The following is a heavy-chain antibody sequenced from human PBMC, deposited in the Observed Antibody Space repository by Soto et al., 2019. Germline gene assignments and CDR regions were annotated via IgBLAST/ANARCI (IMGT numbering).Heavy chain of an antibody. D-gene: IGHD2-8*01. CDR1: GLTFSSYA. J-gene: IGHJ4*02. V-gene: IGHV3-23*01. Sequence: EVQLLESGGGLVQPGVSLRLSCAASGLTFSSYAMSWVLQVPGKGLEWVSAISGSGGSTYYADSVKGRFTISRDNSKNTLYLQMNSLRAEDTAVYYCATNDTEYYFDYWGQGPLVTVSS. CDR2: ISGSGGST. CDR3: ATNDTEYYFDY.